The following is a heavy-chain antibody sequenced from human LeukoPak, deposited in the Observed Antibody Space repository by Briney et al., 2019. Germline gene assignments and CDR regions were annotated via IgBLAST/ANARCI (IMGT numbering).Heavy chain of an antibody. D-gene: IGHD6-13*01. Sequence: VASVKVSCKASGGTFSSYAISWVRQAPGQGLEWMGGIIPIFGTVNYAQKFQGRVTITADKSTSTAYMELSSLRSEDAAVYYCARSSIIAAAGPYYFDYWGQGTLVTVSS. CDR3: ARSSIIAAAGPYYFDY. CDR2: IIPIFGTV. V-gene: IGHV1-69*06. CDR1: GGTFSSYA. J-gene: IGHJ4*02.